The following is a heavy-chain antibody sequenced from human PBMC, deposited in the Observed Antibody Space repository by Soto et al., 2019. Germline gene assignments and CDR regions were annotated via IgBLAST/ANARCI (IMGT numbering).Heavy chain of an antibody. CDR1: GFTFSYYW. CDR2: IHSDGSST. CDR3: ARGDRGAFDL. V-gene: IGHV3-74*01. J-gene: IGHJ3*01. Sequence: EVQLLESGGGLVQPGGSLRLSCAASGFTFSYYWMHWVRQAPGMGLVWFSRIHSDGSSTTYADSVKGRFTISRDNARNTLYLQMNSLRAADTAVYYCARGDRGAFDLWGQGTVVTVSS. D-gene: IGHD1-26*01.